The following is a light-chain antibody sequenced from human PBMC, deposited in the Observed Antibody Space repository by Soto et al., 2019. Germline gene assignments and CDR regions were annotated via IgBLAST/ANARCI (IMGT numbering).Light chain of an antibody. J-gene: IGKJ3*01. CDR3: QQYGSSPLFT. V-gene: IGKV3-20*01. CDR2: GAS. Sequence: EIVLTQSPGTLSLSPGERATLSCRASQSVSSSYLAWYQQKPGQAPRLLIYGASSRATDIPDRFSGSGSGTDFTLTISRLEPEDFAVYYWQQYGSSPLFTFGPRTKVDIK. CDR1: QSVSSSY.